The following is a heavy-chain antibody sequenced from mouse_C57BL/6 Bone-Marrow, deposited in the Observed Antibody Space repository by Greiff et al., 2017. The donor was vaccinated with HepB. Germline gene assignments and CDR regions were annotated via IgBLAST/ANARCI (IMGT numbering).Heavy chain of an antibody. J-gene: IGHJ4*01. CDR2: IWRGGST. D-gene: IGHD1-1*01. V-gene: IGHV2-5*01. CDR1: GFSLTSYG. Sequence: VQLVESGPGLVQPSQSLSITCTVSGFSLTSYGVHWVRQSPGKGLEWLGVIWRGGSTDYNAAFMSRLSITKDNSKSQVFFKMNSLQADDTAIYYCAKIGDYGSRGDAMDYWGQGTSVTVSS. CDR3: AKIGDYGSRGDAMDY.